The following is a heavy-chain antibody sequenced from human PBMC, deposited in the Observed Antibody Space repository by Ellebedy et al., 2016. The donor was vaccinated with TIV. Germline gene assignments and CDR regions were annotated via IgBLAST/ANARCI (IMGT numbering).Heavy chain of an antibody. D-gene: IGHD6-19*01. Sequence: GESLKISCAASGFTFSSYAMSWVRQAPGKGLEWVSAISDSGDSPHYADSVKGRFTISRDTSKNTLYLKMNSLRAEDTAVYYCAKDRFSSAWYGGYFDYWGQGTLVTVSS. CDR1: GFTFSSYA. V-gene: IGHV3-23*01. J-gene: IGHJ4*02. CDR2: ISDSGDSP. CDR3: AKDRFSSAWYGGYFDY.